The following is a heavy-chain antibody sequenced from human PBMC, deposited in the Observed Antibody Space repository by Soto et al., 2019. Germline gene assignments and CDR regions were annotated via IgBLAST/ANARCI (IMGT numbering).Heavy chain of an antibody. CDR2: IYYSGST. CDR1: GGSISSSSYY. CDR3: ARLDYDILTGHFPNGMDV. Sequence: QLQLQESGPGLVKPSETLSLTCTVSGGSISSSSYYWGWIRQPPGKGLEWIGSIYYSGSTYYNPSLKSRVTISVDTSKNQFSLKLSSVTAADTAVYYCARLDYDILTGHFPNGMDVWGQGTTVTVSS. J-gene: IGHJ6*02. D-gene: IGHD3-9*01. V-gene: IGHV4-39*01.